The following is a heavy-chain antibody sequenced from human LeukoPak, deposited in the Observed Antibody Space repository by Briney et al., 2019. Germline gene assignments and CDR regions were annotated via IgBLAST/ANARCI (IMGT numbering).Heavy chain of an antibody. CDR1: GGSIRTNYNY. V-gene: IGHV4-39*01. D-gene: IGHD2-2*01. CDR3: ARSRVCSSTSCYEKYYYMDV. Sequence: SETLSLTCTVSGGSIRTNYNYWGWIRQPPGKGLEWIGSIYYSGSTYYNPSLKSRVTISVDTSKNQFSLNLRSVTAADTAVYYCARSRVCSSTSCYEKYYYMDVWGKGTTVTVSS. CDR2: IYYSGST. J-gene: IGHJ6*03.